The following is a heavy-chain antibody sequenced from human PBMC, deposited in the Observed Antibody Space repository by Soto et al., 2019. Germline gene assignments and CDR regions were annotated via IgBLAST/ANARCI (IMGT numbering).Heavy chain of an antibody. CDR3: AGVDAAGSYYSYYYYGMDV. V-gene: IGHV3-30-3*01. Sequence: QVQLVESGGGVVQPGRSLRLSCAASGFTFSSYAMHWVRQAPGKGLEWVAVTSYDGSNKYYADSVKGRFTISRDNSKNTLYLQMNSLRAEDTAVYYCAGVDAAGSYYSYYYYGMDVWGQGTTVTVSS. CDR1: GFTFSSYA. CDR2: TSYDGSNK. D-gene: IGHD3-10*01. J-gene: IGHJ6*02.